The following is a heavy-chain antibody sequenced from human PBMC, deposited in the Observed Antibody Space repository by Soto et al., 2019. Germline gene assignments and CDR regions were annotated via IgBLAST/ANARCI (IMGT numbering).Heavy chain of an antibody. V-gene: IGHV4-30-2*03. CDR2: IYHSGST. D-gene: IGHD4-17*01. J-gene: IGHJ5*02. CDR3: ARHYDDYGDYENWFDP. CDR1: GDTISTGGYS. Sequence: SETLSLTCGVSGDTISTGGYSWAWIRQPPGKALEWIGNIYHSGSTYYNPSLKSRVTISVDTSKNQFSLKLSSVTAADTAVYYCARHYDDYGDYENWFDPWGQGTLVTVS.